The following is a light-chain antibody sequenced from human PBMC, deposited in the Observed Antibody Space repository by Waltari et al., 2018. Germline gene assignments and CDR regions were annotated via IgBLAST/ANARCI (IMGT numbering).Light chain of an antibody. V-gene: IGKV3-20*01. CDR2: AAS. Sequence: IVLTQSPGTLSLSPGERATLACRASQSVSRYLAWYQQRPGQAPRPLIYAASTRATGIPDRLSGSLYGTDFTLTISRLEPEDFAVYYCQNHERLPATFGQGTKVEIK. J-gene: IGKJ1*01. CDR1: QSVSRY. CDR3: QNHERLPAT.